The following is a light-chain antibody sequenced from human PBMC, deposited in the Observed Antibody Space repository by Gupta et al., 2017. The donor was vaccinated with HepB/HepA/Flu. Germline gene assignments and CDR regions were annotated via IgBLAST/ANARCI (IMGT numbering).Light chain of an antibody. V-gene: IGLV2-23*02. CDR3: CSDTGSSTYV. J-gene: IGLJ1*01. CDR2: EVS. Sequence: SALTQPASVSGFPGQSITISCTGTSSDVGSYNLVYWYQQHPGKAPNLMIYEVSKRPAGVSNRFSVSKSGNTTSLTISVLPAEDDADYYCCSDTGSSTYVFGTGTKFTVL. CDR1: SSDVGSYNL.